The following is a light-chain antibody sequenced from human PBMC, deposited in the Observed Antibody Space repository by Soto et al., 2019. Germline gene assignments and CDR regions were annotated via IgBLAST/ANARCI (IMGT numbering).Light chain of an antibody. CDR1: QSVSNNY. Sequence: EIGLSQSPGTLSLSAGERATLSCMASQSVSNNYLAWYQQKPGQAPRLLIYGASNRATGIPDRFSGSGSGTDFTLTISRLEPEDFAVYYCQQYGSSGTFGQGTKVDIK. V-gene: IGKV3-20*01. J-gene: IGKJ1*01. CDR3: QQYGSSGT. CDR2: GAS.